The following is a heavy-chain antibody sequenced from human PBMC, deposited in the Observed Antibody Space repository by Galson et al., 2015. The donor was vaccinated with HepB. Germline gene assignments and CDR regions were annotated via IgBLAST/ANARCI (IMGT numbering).Heavy chain of an antibody. CDR2: IDISGGRA. CDR3: VKDYSNYIGAMDV. J-gene: IGHJ6*02. Sequence: SLRLSCAVSGVTFSSSAMSWVRQAPGKGLEGVSTIDISGGRANYADSVKGRFTISRDNSKNTLSLQMNSLRVEDTALYYCVKDYSNYIGAMDVWGQGTTVTVSS. CDR1: GVTFSSSA. D-gene: IGHD4-11*01. V-gene: IGHV3-23*01.